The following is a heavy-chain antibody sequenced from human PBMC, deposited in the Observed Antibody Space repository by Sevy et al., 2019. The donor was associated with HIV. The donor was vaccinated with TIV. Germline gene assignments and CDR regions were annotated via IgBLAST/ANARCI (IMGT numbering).Heavy chain of an antibody. CDR1: GYTFTSYG. D-gene: IGHD5-18*01. CDR2: ISAYNGNT. CDR3: ARAKRRYSYGYKGY. Sequence: ASLKVSCKASGYTFTSYGISWVRQAPGQGLEWMGWISAYNGNTNYAQKLQGRVTMTTDTDTSTAYMELRRLRSDDTAVDYCARAKRRYSYGYKGYWGQGTLVTVSS. V-gene: IGHV1-18*04. J-gene: IGHJ4*02.